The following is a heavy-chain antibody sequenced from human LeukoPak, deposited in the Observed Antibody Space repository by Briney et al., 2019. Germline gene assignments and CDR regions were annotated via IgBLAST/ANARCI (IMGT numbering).Heavy chain of an antibody. CDR1: GFTFSSYT. J-gene: IGHJ4*02. V-gene: IGHV3-21*01. CDR3: AREGVAFDY. D-gene: IGHD2-15*01. CDR2: ITTSSSYR. Sequence: GGSLRLSCAASGFTFSSYTMNWVRQAPGKGLEWVSSITTSSSYRYYADSVKGRFTISRDSAKNSLHLQMNSLRAEDTAVYYCAREGVAFDYWGQGTLVTVSS.